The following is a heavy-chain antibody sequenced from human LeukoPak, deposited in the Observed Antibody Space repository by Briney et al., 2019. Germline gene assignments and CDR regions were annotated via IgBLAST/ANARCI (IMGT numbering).Heavy chain of an antibody. CDR3: ARESKTYDGSGYYHDS. D-gene: IGHD3-22*01. CDR2: IYTSGSA. CDR1: GGSIYNYY. J-gene: IGHJ4*02. V-gene: IGHV4-4*07. Sequence: PSETLSLTCTVSGGSIYNYYWSWIRQPAGKGLEWIGRIYTSGSADYSPSLKSRVTMSLDTSKSQFSLNLYSVTAADTAVYFCARESKTYDGSGYYHDSWGQGTLVTVSS.